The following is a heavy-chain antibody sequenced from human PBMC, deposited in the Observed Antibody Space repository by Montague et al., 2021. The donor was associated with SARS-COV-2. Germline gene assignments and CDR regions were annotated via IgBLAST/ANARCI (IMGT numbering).Heavy chain of an antibody. J-gene: IGHJ5*02. V-gene: IGHV3-30-3*01. CDR3: ARSGSGSYSSWFDP. CDR2: ISYDGSNK. Sequence: SLRLSCAASGFTFSSYAMHWVRQAPGKGLEWVAVISYDGSNKYYADSVKGRFTISRDNSKNTLYLQMNSLRAEDMAVYYCARSGSGSYSSWFDPRGQGTLVTVSS. D-gene: IGHD1-26*01. CDR1: GFTFSSYA.